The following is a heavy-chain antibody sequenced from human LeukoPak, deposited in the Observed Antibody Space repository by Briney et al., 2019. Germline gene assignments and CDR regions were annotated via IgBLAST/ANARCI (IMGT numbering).Heavy chain of an antibody. D-gene: IGHD3-3*01. J-gene: IGHJ6*03. V-gene: IGHV1-18*01. Sequence: ASVKVSCKASGYTFTSYDINWVRQATGQGLEWMGWISAYNGTTNYAQKLQGRVTITTDTSTSTAYMELRSLRSDDTAVYYCARDTPTAYGRFLWYYYYYMDVWGKGTTVTVSS. CDR1: GYTFTSYD. CDR2: ISAYNGTT. CDR3: ARDTPTAYGRFLWYYYYYMDV.